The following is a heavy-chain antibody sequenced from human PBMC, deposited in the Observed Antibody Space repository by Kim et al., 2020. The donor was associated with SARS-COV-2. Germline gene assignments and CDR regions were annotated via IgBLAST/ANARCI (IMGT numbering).Heavy chain of an antibody. J-gene: IGHJ4*02. D-gene: IGHD1-1*01. CDR2: IYPPDSDT. Sequence: GESLKISCKTSGYSFTTHWIGWVRQLPGRGLEWMGIIYPPDSDTRYSPSFQGQVSISVDKSITTAYLQLNSLKASDTAIYYCARRARTTATQNYFDYWAQGTLVTVSS. V-gene: IGHV5-51*01. CDR1: GYSFTTHW. CDR3: ARRARTTATQNYFDY.